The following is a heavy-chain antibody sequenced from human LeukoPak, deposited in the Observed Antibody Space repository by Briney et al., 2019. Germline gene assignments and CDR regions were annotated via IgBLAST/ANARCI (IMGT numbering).Heavy chain of an antibody. Sequence: GGSLRLSCAASGFTFSSYAMSWVRQAPGKGLEWVSGISDSGGTTYYADSVKGRFTISRDNSKNTLYLQMNSLRAEDTAVYYCAKDRAFLWFGNLWGQGTLVTVSS. CDR3: AKDRAFLWFGNL. CDR2: ISDSGGTT. D-gene: IGHD3-10*01. J-gene: IGHJ5*02. V-gene: IGHV3-23*01. CDR1: GFTFSSYA.